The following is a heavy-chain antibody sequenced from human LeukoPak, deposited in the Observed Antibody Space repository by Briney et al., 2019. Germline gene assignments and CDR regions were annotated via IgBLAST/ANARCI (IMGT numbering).Heavy chain of an antibody. Sequence: PGGSLRLSCAASGFSFISYGMHWVRQAPGKGLEWVGVISDDGRSKDYADSVKGRFTISRDNSKDTLYLQMNSLRAEDTAVYYCAKRPSDYGDYVSYFDYWDRGTLVTVSS. J-gene: IGHJ4*02. CDR1: GFSFISYG. V-gene: IGHV3-30*18. CDR2: ISDDGRSK. CDR3: AKRPSDYGDYVSYFDY. D-gene: IGHD4-17*01.